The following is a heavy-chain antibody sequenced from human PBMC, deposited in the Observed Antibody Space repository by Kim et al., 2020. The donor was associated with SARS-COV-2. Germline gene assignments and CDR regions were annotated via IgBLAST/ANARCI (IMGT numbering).Heavy chain of an antibody. V-gene: IGHV3-11*01. CDR1: GFTFSGYD. CDR2: INGDGSYM. Sequence: GGSLRLSCEASGFTFSGYDMSWVRQAPGKGLEWVADINGDGSYMKYADSVKGRFSISRDNSNKTLSLQMNSLTPEDTAVYYCVREPRNCAQGTLYTVSS. J-gene: IGHJ4*02. CDR3: VREPRN.